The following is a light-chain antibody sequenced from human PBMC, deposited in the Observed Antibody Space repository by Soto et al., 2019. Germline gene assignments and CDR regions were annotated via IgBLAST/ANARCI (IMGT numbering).Light chain of an antibody. CDR2: KAS. CDR3: QQYNRRWT. J-gene: IGKJ1*01. V-gene: IGKV1-5*03. CDR1: QSISSW. Sequence: DIQMTQSPSTLSASVGDRVTITCRASQSISSWLAWYQQKPGKAPKLLIYKASSLESGVPSRFSGSGSGTEFTLTISSLQPDDFATYYCQQYNRRWTFGQGTNVEIK.